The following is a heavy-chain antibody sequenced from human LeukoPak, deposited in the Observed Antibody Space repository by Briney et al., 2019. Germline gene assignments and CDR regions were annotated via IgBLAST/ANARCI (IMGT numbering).Heavy chain of an antibody. CDR2: INPNSGGT. CDR3: ARDIQYYDFWSGDTQLD. D-gene: IGHD3-3*01. Sequence: ASVKVSCKASGYTFTGYYMHWVRQAPGQGLEWMGWINPNSGGTNYAQKFQGRATMTRDTSISTAYMELSRLRSDDTAVYYCARDIQYYDFWSGDTQLDWGQGTLVTVSS. J-gene: IGHJ4*02. CDR1: GYTFTGYY. V-gene: IGHV1-2*02.